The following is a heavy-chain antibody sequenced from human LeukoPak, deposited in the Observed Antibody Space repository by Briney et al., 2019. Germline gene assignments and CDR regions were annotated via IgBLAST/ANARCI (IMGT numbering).Heavy chain of an antibody. D-gene: IGHD2-21*02. CDR1: GGSISSYY. J-gene: IGHJ4*02. CDR2: IYYSGST. V-gene: IGHV4-59*01. CDR3: ARDRGDPTFDY. Sequence: PSETLSLTCTVSGGSISSYYWSWIRRPPGKGLEWIGYIYYSGSTNYNPSLKSRVTISVDTSKNQFSLKLSSVTAADTAVYYCARDRGDPTFDYWGQGTLVTVSS.